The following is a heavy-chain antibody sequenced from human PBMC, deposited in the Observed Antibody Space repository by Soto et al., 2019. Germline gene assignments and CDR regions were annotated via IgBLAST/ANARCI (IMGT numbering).Heavy chain of an antibody. CDR1: GGSFSGYY. CDR3: ARGGIAVAGTYFDY. Sequence: SETLSLTCAVYGGSFSGYYWSWIRQPPGKGLEWIGEINHSGSTNYNPSLKSRVTISVDTSKNQFSLKLSSVTAADTAVYYCARGGIAVAGTYFDYWGQGTLVTVSS. CDR2: INHSGST. J-gene: IGHJ4*02. V-gene: IGHV4-34*01. D-gene: IGHD6-19*01.